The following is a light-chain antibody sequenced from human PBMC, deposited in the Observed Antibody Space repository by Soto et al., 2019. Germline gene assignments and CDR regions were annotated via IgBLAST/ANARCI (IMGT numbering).Light chain of an antibody. Sequence: QSALTQPPSASGSPGQSVAISCTGTSSDVGGNKYVSWYQQHPGKAPKLLIYEVSKRASWVPDRFSGSKSGNTASLTVSGLQAEDEADYYCGSYGGSRVFGGGTKLTVL. CDR1: SSDVGGNKY. CDR2: EVS. J-gene: IGLJ2*01. CDR3: GSYGGSRV. V-gene: IGLV2-8*01.